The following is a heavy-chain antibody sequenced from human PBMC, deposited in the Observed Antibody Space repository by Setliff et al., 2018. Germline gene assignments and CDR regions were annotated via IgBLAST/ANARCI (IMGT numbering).Heavy chain of an antibody. Sequence: PSETLSLTCSVSGGAVSGDDWTWIRQPPGKGLEYIGYINYSGSTNYNPSLKSRVTISGDTSKNQVSLRLSSMTAADTAVYYCATRKSSGRLYYMDVWGKGTTVTVSS. CDR1: GGAVSGDD. V-gene: IGHV4-59*02. CDR3: ATRKSSGRLYYMDV. D-gene: IGHD2-15*01. J-gene: IGHJ6*03. CDR2: INYSGST.